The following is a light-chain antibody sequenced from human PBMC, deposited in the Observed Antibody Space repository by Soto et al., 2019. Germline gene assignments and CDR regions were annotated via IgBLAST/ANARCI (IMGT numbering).Light chain of an antibody. CDR1: QSVSSN. CDR3: QQYNNWPPIT. CDR2: GAS. V-gene: IGKV3-15*01. Sequence: EIVMTQSPATLSVSPGERATLSCRASQSVSSNLAWYQQKPGQAPRLLIYGASTRATDIPARFSGSGSGTEFTLTISSLQSEDFAVYYCQQYNNWPPITFSQGTRLESK. J-gene: IGKJ5*01.